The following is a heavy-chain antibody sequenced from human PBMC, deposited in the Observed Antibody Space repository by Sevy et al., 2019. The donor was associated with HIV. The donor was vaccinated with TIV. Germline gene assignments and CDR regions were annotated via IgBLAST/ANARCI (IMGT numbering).Heavy chain of an antibody. CDR2: ISTLNT. V-gene: IGHV1-18*01. J-gene: IGHJ1*01. D-gene: IGHD1-26*01. CDR1: GYSFTSYG. CDR3: ARAPSGSQGPGQYFQH. Sequence: ASVKVSCKASGYSFTSYGITWARQAPGRGLEWMGWISTLNTNYAQKLQGRVTLTTDTSTSTVYMELRSLRSDDTAVYYCARAPSGSQGPGQYFQHWGQGTLVTVSS.